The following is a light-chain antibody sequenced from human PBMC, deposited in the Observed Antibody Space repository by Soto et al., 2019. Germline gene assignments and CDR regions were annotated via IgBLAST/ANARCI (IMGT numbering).Light chain of an antibody. CDR1: SSDVGGYNY. Sequence: QSALTQPASVSGSPGQSITISCTGTSSDVGGYNYVSWHQQHPGKAPNLMIYEVSNRPSGVSNRFPGSKAGNTASLTISGLHAEDEADYYCSSYTSSSTYVFGTGTKVTVL. J-gene: IGLJ1*01. CDR3: SSYTSSSTYV. CDR2: EVS. V-gene: IGLV2-14*01.